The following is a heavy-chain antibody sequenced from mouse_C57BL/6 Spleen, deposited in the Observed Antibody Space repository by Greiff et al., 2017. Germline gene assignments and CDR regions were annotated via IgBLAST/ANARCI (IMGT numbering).Heavy chain of an antibody. CDR1: GYTFTSCW. J-gene: IGHJ2*01. CDR2: IYPGSGST. D-gene: IGHD1-1*01. CDR3: ARGDYYGSSYDD. V-gene: IGHV1-55*01. Sequence: QVQLQQPGAELVKPGASVKMSCKASGYTFTSCWITWVKQRPGQGLEWIGDIYPGSGSTNYNEKFKSKATLTVDTSSSTAYMQLSSLTSEDSAVYYCARGDYYGSSYDDWGQGTTLTVSS.